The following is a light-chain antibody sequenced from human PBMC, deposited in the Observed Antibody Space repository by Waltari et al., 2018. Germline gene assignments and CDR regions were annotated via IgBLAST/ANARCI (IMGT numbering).Light chain of an antibody. CDR1: SSDVGGYTY. CDR2: EVS. J-gene: IGLJ3*02. V-gene: IGLV2-14*01. CDR3: SSYTTSSTLV. Sequence: QSALTQPASVSVSPGQSLTISSTATSSDVGGYTYVSWYQQHPGKAPKPMSYEVSDRPSGVSNRFSGSKSGNTASLTISGLQAEDEADYYCSSYTTSSTLVFGGGTKLTVL.